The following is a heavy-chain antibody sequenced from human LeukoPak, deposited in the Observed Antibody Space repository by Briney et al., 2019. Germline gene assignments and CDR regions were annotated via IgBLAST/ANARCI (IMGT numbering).Heavy chain of an antibody. CDR3: AAGKYYDILTAQWAYDAFDI. CDR2: IYHSGST. V-gene: IGHV4-30-2*01. D-gene: IGHD3-9*01. J-gene: IGHJ3*02. CDR1: GGSISSGGYS. Sequence: SETLSLTCAASGGSISSGGYSWSWLGQPTGKGLEWIGYIYHSGSTSDNPSLKSRVTISVDRSKNQFSLKLSSVTAADRAMYYCAAGKYYDILTAQWAYDAFDIWGQGTMVTVSS.